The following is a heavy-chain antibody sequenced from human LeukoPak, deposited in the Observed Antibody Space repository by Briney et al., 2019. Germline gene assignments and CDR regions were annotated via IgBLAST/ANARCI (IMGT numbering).Heavy chain of an antibody. J-gene: IGHJ5*02. D-gene: IGHD3-22*01. V-gene: IGHV3-53*01. CDR2: IYAGGNT. CDR1: GFSVGTNY. CDR3: ARDLGQYYDTSDNWFDP. Sequence: GGSLRLSCAASGFSVGTNYMTWVRQAPGKGLEWVSMIYAGGNTYYRDSVKGRFTISRDNAKNTLNLQMSSLRAEDTAVYYCARDLGQYYDTSDNWFDPWGQGTLVTVSS.